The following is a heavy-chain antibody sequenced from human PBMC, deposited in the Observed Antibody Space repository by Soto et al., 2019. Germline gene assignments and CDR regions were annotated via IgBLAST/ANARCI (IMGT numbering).Heavy chain of an antibody. CDR1: GGTFSSYA. D-gene: IGHD6-19*01. CDR3: ARVGAVAGTVDY. V-gene: IGHV1-69*12. Sequence: QVQLVQSGAEVKKPGSSVKVSCKASGGTFSSYAISWVRQAPGQGLEWMGGIIPIFGTANYAQKFQGRGXIXAAXSTSTAYMELSSLRSEDTAVYYCARVGAVAGTVDYWGQGTLVTVSS. J-gene: IGHJ4*02. CDR2: IIPIFGTA.